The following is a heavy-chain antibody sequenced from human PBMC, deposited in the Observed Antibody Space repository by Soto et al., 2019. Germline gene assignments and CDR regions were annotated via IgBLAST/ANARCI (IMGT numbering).Heavy chain of an antibody. Sequence: QVQLQESGPGLVKPSETLSLTCTVSGGSVSSGSYYWSWIRQPPGKGLEWIGYIYYSGSTNYNPSLKSRVTISVDTSKNQFSLKLSSVTAADTAVYYCARVEGGYSYGYRIFDYWGQGTLVTVSS. CDR3: ARVEGGYSYGYRIFDY. J-gene: IGHJ4*02. CDR2: IYYSGST. V-gene: IGHV4-61*01. D-gene: IGHD5-18*01. CDR1: GGSVSSGSYY.